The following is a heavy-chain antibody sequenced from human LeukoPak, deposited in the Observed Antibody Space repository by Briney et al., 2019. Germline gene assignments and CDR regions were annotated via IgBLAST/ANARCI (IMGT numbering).Heavy chain of an antibody. CDR3: AREEQWLVTHFDY. CDR2: IKQDGSEK. J-gene: IGHJ4*02. CDR1: RFTFSSYW. D-gene: IGHD6-19*01. Sequence: PGGSLRLSCAASRFTFSSYWMSWLRQAPGKGLEWVANIKQDGSEKYYVDSVKGRFTISRDNAKNSLYLQMNSLRAEDTAVYYCAREEQWLVTHFDYWGQGTLVTVST. V-gene: IGHV3-7*01.